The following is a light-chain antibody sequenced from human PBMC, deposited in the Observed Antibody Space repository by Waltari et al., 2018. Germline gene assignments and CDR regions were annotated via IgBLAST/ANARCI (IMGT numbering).Light chain of an antibody. V-gene: IGLV5-45*02. CDR2: YKSDSNQ. Sequence: QAVLTQPSSLSASPGASASLTCTLRSDINVGTYRILWYQQKARSPPQFLLKYKSDSNQQRGSGVPSRFSGSKDASANAGVLLISGLQSEDEGDYYCMIFYSSAWVFGGGTKLTVL. CDR3: MIFYSSAWV. CDR1: SDINVGTYR. J-gene: IGLJ3*02.